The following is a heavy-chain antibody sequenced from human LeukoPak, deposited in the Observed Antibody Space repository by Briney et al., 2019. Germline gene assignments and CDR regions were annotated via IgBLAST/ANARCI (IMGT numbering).Heavy chain of an antibody. V-gene: IGHV1-18*01. J-gene: IGHJ5*02. CDR1: GYTFTSYG. D-gene: IGHD3-9*01. CDR2: ISAYNGNT. Sequence: ASVKVSCKASGYTFTSYGISWVRQAPGQGHEWMGWISAYNGNTNYAQKLQGRVTMTTDTSTSTAYMELRSLRSDDTAVYYCARVNYDILTGYTNWFDPWGQGTLVTVSS. CDR3: ARVNYDILTGYTNWFDP.